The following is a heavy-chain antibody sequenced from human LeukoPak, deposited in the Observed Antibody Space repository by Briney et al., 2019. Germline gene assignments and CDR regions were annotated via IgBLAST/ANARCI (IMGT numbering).Heavy chain of an antibody. CDR3: ARDRGSLLWFGELVPFDA. D-gene: IGHD3-10*01. Sequence: GASVKVSCKASGYTFTGYYMHWVRQAPGQGLEWMGWINPNSGGTNYAQKFQGRVTMTRDTSISTAYMELSRLRSDDTAVYYCARDRGSLLWFGELVPFDAWGQGTLVTVPS. V-gene: IGHV1-2*02. CDR2: INPNSGGT. J-gene: IGHJ5*02. CDR1: GYTFTGYY.